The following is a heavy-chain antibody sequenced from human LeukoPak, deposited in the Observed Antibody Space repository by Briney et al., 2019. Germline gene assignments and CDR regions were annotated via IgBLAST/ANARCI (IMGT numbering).Heavy chain of an antibody. D-gene: IGHD5-18*01. Sequence: SVKVSCKASGGTFSSYAISWVRQAPGQGLEGMGGIIPIFGTANYAQKFQGRVTITADKSTSTAYMELSSLRSEDTAVYYCARDNGGTAMAYYSYFYMDVWGKGTTVPISS. V-gene: IGHV1-69*06. J-gene: IGHJ6*03. CDR3: ARDNGGTAMAYYSYFYMDV. CDR1: GGTFSSYA. CDR2: IIPIFGTA.